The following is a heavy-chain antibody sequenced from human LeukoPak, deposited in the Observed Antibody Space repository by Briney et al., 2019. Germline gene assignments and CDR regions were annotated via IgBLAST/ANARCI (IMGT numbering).Heavy chain of an antibody. D-gene: IGHD6-19*01. Sequence: PSETLSLTCAVYGGSFSGYYWSWIRQPPGKGLEWIGEINHSGSTNYNPSLKSRVTISVDTSKNQFSLKLSSVTAADTAVYYCARFIAVAGRGPSWGQGTLVTVSS. V-gene: IGHV4-34*01. CDR1: GGSFSGYY. CDR2: INHSGST. J-gene: IGHJ5*02. CDR3: ARFIAVAGRGPS.